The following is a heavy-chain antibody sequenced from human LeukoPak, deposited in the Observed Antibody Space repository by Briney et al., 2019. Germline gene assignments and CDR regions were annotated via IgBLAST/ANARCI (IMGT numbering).Heavy chain of an antibody. J-gene: IGHJ4*02. CDR3: ARDPLAAADNREFDY. V-gene: IGHV1-69*04. CDR1: GGTFSSYT. CDR2: IIPILGIA. D-gene: IGHD6-13*01. Sequence: ASVKVSCKASGGTFSSYTISWVRQAPGQGLEWMGRIIPILGIANYAQKFQGRVTITADKSTSTAYMELSSLRSEDTAVYYCARDPLAAADNREFDYWGQGTLVTVSS.